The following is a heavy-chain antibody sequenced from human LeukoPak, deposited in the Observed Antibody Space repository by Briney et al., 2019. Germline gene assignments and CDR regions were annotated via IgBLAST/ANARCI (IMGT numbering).Heavy chain of an antibody. V-gene: IGHV3-48*04. CDR3: ARDGYYGSGSYSSYYYYMDV. CDR1: GFTFSSYS. Sequence: TGGSLRLSCAASGFTFSSYSMNWVRQAPGKGLEGVSYISSSSSTIYYADSVQGRFTISTDNTKNSLYLQMNSLRAEDTAVYYCARDGYYGSGSYSSYYYYMDVWGKGTTVTVSS. J-gene: IGHJ6*03. D-gene: IGHD3-10*01. CDR2: ISSSSSTI.